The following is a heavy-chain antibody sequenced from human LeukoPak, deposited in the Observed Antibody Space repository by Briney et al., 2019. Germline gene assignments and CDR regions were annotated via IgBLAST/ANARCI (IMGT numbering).Heavy chain of an antibody. Sequence: GSSLRPSSAASGFTFSSYAMHWVRQDPGKGLEWVAVISYDGSNKYYADSVKGRFTISRDNSKNTLYLQMNSLRAEDTAVYYCARDLNWGDSSLWGQGTLVTVSS. CDR1: GFTFSSYA. V-gene: IGHV3-30-3*01. J-gene: IGHJ4*02. D-gene: IGHD7-27*01. CDR3: ARDLNWGDSSL. CDR2: ISYDGSNK.